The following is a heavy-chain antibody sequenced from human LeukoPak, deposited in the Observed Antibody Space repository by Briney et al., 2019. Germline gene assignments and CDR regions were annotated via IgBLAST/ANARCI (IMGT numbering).Heavy chain of an antibody. Sequence: GGSLRLSCAASGFTFSSYSMNWVRQAPGKGLEWVSYISSSSSTIYYADSVKGRFTISRDNAKNSLYLQMNSLRAEDTAVYYCARDRLTSGSGSYYNSGSDWFDPWGQGTLVTVSS. CDR1: GFTFSSYS. CDR3: ARDRLTSGSGSYYNSGSDWFDP. V-gene: IGHV3-48*01. CDR2: ISSSSSTI. D-gene: IGHD3-10*01. J-gene: IGHJ5*02.